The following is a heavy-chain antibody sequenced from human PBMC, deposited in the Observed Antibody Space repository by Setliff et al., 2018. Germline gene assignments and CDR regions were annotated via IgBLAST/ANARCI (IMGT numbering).Heavy chain of an antibody. CDR2: INPNSGDT. J-gene: IGHJ5*02. V-gene: IGHV1-2*02. CDR3: VRSGKFGMRFWFDQ. D-gene: IGHD1-26*01. Sequence: ASVKVSCKASGYIFTSYGISWVRQAPGQGLEWMGWINPNSGDTHSAQKFQGRVTMTRNTSINTAYMELSSLTSDDTAFYYCVRSGKFGMRFWFDQWGLGTLVTVSS. CDR1: GYIFTSYG.